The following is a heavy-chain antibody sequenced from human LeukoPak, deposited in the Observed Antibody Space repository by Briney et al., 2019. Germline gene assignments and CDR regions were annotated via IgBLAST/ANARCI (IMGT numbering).Heavy chain of an antibody. J-gene: IGHJ4*02. CDR1: GFTFSSYS. D-gene: IGHD6-6*01. CDR2: ISSSSSTI. Sequence: GGSLRLSCAASGFTFSSYSMNWLRQAPGKGLEWVSYISSSSSTIYYADSVKGRFTISRDNAKNSLYLQMNSLRAEDTAVYYCASLRIAARRALDYWGQGTLVTVSS. V-gene: IGHV3-48*04. CDR3: ASLRIAARRALDY.